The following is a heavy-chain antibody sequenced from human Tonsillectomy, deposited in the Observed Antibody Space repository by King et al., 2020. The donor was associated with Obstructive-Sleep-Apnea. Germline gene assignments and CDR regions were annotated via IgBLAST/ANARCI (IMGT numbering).Heavy chain of an antibody. CDR2: ISYDGINK. J-gene: IGHJ6*02. CDR1: GFIFSSYG. V-gene: IGHV3-30*18. D-gene: IGHD3-10*01. CDR3: ANMGYYSSGRVNPNTDYYYYGMDV. Sequence: VQLVESGGGVVQPGRSLRLSCAAAGFIFSSYGMHWVRQAPGKGLEWVVGISYDGINKDYADSVKGRFTISRDNSKNTLYLQMNSLRAEDTAGYYCANMGYYSSGRVNPNTDYYYYGMDVWGQGTTVTVSS.